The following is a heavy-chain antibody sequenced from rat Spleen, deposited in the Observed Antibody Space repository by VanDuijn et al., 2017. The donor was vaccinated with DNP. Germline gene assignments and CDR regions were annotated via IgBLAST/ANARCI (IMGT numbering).Heavy chain of an antibody. D-gene: IGHD3-1*01. J-gene: IGHJ2*01. CDR3: ARRSAPFDH. CDR1: GFSLTSYG. CDR2: IWSGGST. Sequence: QVQLKESGPGLVQPSQTLSLTCTVSGFSLTSYGVSWVRQPPGKGLEWIGAIWSGGSTHYNPALESRLSISRDTFKSQVFLKMNSLQTGDTAMYFCARRSAPFDHWGQGVMVTVSS. V-gene: IGHV2-16*01.